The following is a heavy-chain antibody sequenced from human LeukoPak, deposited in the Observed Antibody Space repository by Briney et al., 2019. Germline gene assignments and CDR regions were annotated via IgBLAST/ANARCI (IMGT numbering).Heavy chain of an antibody. D-gene: IGHD6-13*01. V-gene: IGHV4-4*07. CDR2: IYSSGST. CDR1: GDSISGYY. J-gene: IGHJ4*02. Sequence: PSGTLSLTCTVSGDSISGYYWSWIRQPAGKGLEWIGRIYSSGSTNYNPSLKSRVTMSVGTSKNQFSLKLSSVTAADTAVYYCARHKYSSSWSFDYWGQGTLVTVSS. CDR3: ARHKYSSSWSFDY.